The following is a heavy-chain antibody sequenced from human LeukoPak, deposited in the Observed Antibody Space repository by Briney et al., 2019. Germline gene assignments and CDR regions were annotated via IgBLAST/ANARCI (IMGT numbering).Heavy chain of an antibody. D-gene: IGHD3-22*01. CDR2: ISSSGST. CDR1: GGSISSSSYY. J-gene: IGHJ3*02. V-gene: IGHV4-61*02. CDR3: ARGPYSYDSSGAFDI. Sequence: SETLSLTCTVSGGSISSSSYYWSWIRQLAGKGLEWIGRISSSGSTNYNPSLKSRVTISVDTSKNQFSLKLSSVTAADTAVYFCARGPYSYDSSGAFDIWGQGTMVTVSS.